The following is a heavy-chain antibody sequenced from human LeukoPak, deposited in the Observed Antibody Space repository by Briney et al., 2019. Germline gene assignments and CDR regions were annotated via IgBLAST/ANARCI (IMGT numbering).Heavy chain of an antibody. CDR1: GDAFIPYT. Sequence: SVKVSCKASGDAFIPYTFSWVRQAPGQGLEWIGRIIPSLDVANYAHKFQGRVTLSVDRDTATTYMEVTSLRSEDTAIYYCARDHCSPGTCLGGHWGQGTLVTVSS. D-gene: IGHD2-15*01. CDR3: ARDHCSPGTCLGGH. J-gene: IGHJ4*02. V-gene: IGHV1-69*04. CDR2: IIPSLDVA.